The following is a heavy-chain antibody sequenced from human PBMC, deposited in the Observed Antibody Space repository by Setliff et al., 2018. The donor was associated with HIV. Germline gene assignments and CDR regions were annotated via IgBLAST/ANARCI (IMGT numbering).Heavy chain of an antibody. CDR3: VKDSLPGGCDM. Sequence: GGSLRLSCAASGFNFGDYGIHWVRQAPGKGPEWVSGIIWNSGTTGYADSVKGRFTISRDYAKNSLFLQMNSLRAEDTALYYCVKDSLPGGCDMWGQGSVVTVSS. D-gene: IGHD2-2*01. V-gene: IGHV3-9*01. CDR1: GFNFGDYG. CDR2: IIWNSGTT. J-gene: IGHJ3*02.